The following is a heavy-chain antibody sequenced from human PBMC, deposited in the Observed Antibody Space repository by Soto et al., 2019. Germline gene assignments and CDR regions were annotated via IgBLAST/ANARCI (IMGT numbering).Heavy chain of an antibody. J-gene: IGHJ4*01. V-gene: IGHV5-51*01. CDR2: IFPGDSDA. CDR3: ARQADYNILTGYYYYFDY. CDR1: GYSFGSYW. Sequence: PGESLKISFKASGYSFGSYWIAWVRQMPGKGLEWMGIIFPGDSDARYSPSFEGHVTISVDESINTAYLQWSYLKASDNAMYYCARQADYNILTGYYYYFDYWGHGSLVTVSS. D-gene: IGHD3-9*01.